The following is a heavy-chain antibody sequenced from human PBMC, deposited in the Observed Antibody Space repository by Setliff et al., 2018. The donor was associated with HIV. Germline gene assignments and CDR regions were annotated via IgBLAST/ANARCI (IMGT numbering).Heavy chain of an antibody. CDR1: GFSFGNHW. J-gene: IGHJ4*02. CDR3: ARDKYVWGSYRYAFDY. Sequence: GGSLRLSCGASGFSFGNHWMYWVRQAPGKGLVWVSRINSDGSITDYADSVKGRFTISRDNAKNSLYLQMNSLRAEDTAVYYCARDKYVWGSYRYAFDYWGQGTLVTVSS. D-gene: IGHD3-16*02. V-gene: IGHV3-74*01. CDR2: INSDGSIT.